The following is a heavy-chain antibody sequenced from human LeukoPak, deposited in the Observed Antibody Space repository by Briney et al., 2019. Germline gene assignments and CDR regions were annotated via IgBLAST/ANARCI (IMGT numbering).Heavy chain of an antibody. D-gene: IGHD6-19*01. CDR1: GFTFSSYG. Sequence: GRSLRLSCAASGFTFSSYGMHWVRQAPGKGLEWVAVISYDGSNKYYADSVKGRFTISRDNSKNTLYLQMNSLRAEDTAVYYCAKDRLPVAAHAEYFQHWGQGTLVTVSS. CDR2: ISYDGSNK. CDR3: AKDRLPVAAHAEYFQH. J-gene: IGHJ1*01. V-gene: IGHV3-30*18.